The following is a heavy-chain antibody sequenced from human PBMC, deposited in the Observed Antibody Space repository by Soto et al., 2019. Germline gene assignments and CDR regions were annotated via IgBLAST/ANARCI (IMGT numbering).Heavy chain of an antibody. J-gene: IGHJ3*02. Sequence: SETLSLTCTVSGASTSSSYWSWIRQSPGKGLEWIGYVHYSGNTKYNPSLKSRGTISVDTSKNQFSLKLSSVTAADTAVYYCARGYYDSHGQSNTFDIWGQGTMVTVSS. D-gene: IGHD3-22*01. CDR3: ARGYYDSHGQSNTFDI. CDR2: VHYSGNT. CDR1: GASTSSSY. V-gene: IGHV4-59*01.